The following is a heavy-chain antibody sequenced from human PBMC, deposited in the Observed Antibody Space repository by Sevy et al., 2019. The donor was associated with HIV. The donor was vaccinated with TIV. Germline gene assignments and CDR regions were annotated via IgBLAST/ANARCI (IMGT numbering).Heavy chain of an antibody. D-gene: IGHD3-22*01. V-gene: IGHV5-51*01. CDR2: IYPDDSDT. Sequence: GESLKISCKGSGYSFTSRWIGWVRHMPGKGLEWMSIIYPDDSDTRYSPSFQGQVTFSADKSISTAYLQWSSLKASDTAMYYCATSRSAYFDSSGYYIYWGQGTLVTVSS. CDR1: GYSFTSRW. J-gene: IGHJ4*02. CDR3: ATSRSAYFDSSGYYIY.